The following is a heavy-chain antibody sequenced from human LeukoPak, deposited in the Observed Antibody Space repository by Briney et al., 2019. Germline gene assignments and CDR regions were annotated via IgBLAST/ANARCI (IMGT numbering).Heavy chain of an antibody. Sequence: SETLSLTCTVSGGSISSSSYYWGWIRQPPGKGLEWIGSIYYSGSTYYNPSLKSRVTISVDTSKNQFSLKLSSVTAADTAVYYCARDLGVGLDVWGQGTTVTVSS. D-gene: IGHD3/OR15-3a*01. J-gene: IGHJ6*02. CDR2: IYYSGST. CDR3: ARDLGVGLDV. V-gene: IGHV4-39*07. CDR1: GGSISSSSYY.